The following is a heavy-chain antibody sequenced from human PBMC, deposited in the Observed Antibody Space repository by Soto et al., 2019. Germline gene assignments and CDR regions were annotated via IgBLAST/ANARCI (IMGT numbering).Heavy chain of an antibody. CDR1: GGSISSGGYY. CDR3: ARLWFGELFRNWFDP. D-gene: IGHD3-10*01. V-gene: IGHV4-31*03. Sequence: QVQLQESGPGLVKPSQTLSLTCTVSGGSISSGGYYWSWIRQHPGKGLEWIGYIYYSGSTYYNPFLKSRVTISVDTSKNQFSLKLSSVTAADTAVYYCARLWFGELFRNWFDPWGQGTLVTVSS. CDR2: IYYSGST. J-gene: IGHJ5*02.